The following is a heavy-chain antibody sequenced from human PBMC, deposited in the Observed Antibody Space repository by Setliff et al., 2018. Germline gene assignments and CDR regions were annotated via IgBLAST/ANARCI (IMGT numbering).Heavy chain of an antibody. D-gene: IGHD3-3*01. V-gene: IGHV3-9*03. Sequence: SLRLSCAASGFTFDDYAMHWVRQAPGKGLEWVSGISWNSGSIGYADSVEGRFTISRDNAKNSLYLQMNSLRAEDMALYYCAKSWSGYSDAFDIWGQGTMVTVSS. CDR1: GFTFDDYA. CDR2: ISWNSGSI. J-gene: IGHJ3*02. CDR3: AKSWSGYSDAFDI.